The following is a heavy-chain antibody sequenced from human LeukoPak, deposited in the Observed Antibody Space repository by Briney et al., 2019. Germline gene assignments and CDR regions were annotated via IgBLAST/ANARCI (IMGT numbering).Heavy chain of an antibody. CDR3: AKDRSFWNDVLGDY. D-gene: IGHD1-1*01. Sequence: PGGSLRLSCAGSGFTFSSYWMSWIRQAPGKGLEWVSYISSSGSTIYYADSVKGRFTISRDNAKNSLYLQMNSLRAEDTAVYYCAKDRSFWNDVLGDYWGQGTLVTVSS. V-gene: IGHV3-11*01. CDR2: ISSSGSTI. J-gene: IGHJ4*02. CDR1: GFTFSSYW.